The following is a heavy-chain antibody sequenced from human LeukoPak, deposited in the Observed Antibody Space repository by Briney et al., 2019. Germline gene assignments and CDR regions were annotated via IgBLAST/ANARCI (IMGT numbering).Heavy chain of an antibody. Sequence: PSETLSLTCTVSGGSISSGGYYWSWIRQPPGKGLEWIGYIYHSGSTYYNPSLKSRVTISVDTSKNQFSLKLSSVTAADTAVYYCALLGIGIRSADVWGQGTTVTVSS. CDR2: IYHSGST. CDR1: GGSISSGGYY. CDR3: ALLGIGIRSADV. V-gene: IGHV4-30-2*01. J-gene: IGHJ6*02. D-gene: IGHD2-21*01.